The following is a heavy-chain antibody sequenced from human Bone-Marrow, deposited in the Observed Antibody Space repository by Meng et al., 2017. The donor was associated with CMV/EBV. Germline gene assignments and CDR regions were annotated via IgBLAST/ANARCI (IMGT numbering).Heavy chain of an antibody. J-gene: IGHJ5*02. CDR3: ARANGLTYYDFGRGWFDP. V-gene: IGHV4-34*01. D-gene: IGHD3-3*01. CDR2: INHSGST. CDR1: GGSFSGYY. Sequence: QVQLQQWGAGLFKPSETLSLTCAVYGGSFSGYYWSWIRQPPGKGLEWIGEINHSGSTNYNPSLKSRVTISVDTSKNQFSLKLSSVTAADTAVYYCARANGLTYYDFGRGWFDPWGQGTLVTVSS.